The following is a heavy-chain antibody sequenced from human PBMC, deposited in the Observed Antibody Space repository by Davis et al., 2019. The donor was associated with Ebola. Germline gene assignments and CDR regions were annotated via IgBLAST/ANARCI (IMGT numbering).Heavy chain of an antibody. CDR3: AKGTRDY. CDR2: ISSSSLTT. CDR1: GFTSSSYT. V-gene: IGHV3-48*01. J-gene: IGHJ4*02. Sequence: GGSLRPSCVASGFTSSSYTMNWVRQAPGKGLEWLSYISSSSLTTYSADSVKGRFTISRDNSKNTLYLQMNSLRAEDTAVYYCAKGTRDYWGQGTLVTVSS.